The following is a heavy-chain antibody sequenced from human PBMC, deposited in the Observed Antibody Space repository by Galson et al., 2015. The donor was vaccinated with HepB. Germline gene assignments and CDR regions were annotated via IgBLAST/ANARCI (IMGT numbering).Heavy chain of an antibody. Sequence: SVKVSCKASGYTFTNYGVSWLRQAPGQGLQWMGWISTYNDNTNYVQKFQGRVTMTTDTSSDTACLELRSLRSDDTAIYYCARIADPLLNSGSFSAFDTWGQGTLVTVSS. CDR1: GYTFTNYG. CDR2: ISTYNDNT. J-gene: IGHJ4*02. V-gene: IGHV1-18*04. CDR3: ARIADPLLNSGSFSAFDT. D-gene: IGHD1-26*01.